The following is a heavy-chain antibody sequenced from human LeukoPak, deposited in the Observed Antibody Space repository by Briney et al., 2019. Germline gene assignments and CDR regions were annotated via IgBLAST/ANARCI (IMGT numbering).Heavy chain of an antibody. J-gene: IGHJ6*03. D-gene: IGHD3-10*01. CDR2: IKSKTDGGTT. V-gene: IGHV3-15*01. Sequence: GGSLRLSCAASGFTFSNAWMSWVRQAPGKGLEWVGRIKSKTDGGTTDYAAPVKGRFTISRDDSKNTLYLQMNSLKTEDTAVYYCTTISGSPPYYYYYYMDVWGKGTTVTVSS. CDR3: TTISGSPPYYYYYYMDV. CDR1: GFTFSNAW.